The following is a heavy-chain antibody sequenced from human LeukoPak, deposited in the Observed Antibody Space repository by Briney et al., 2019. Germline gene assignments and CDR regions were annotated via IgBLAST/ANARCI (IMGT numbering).Heavy chain of an antibody. D-gene: IGHD5-18*01. CDR3: ARGRGYNYGYSDY. CDR1: GFTFSSYS. J-gene: IGHJ4*02. CDR2: ISSSSSTI. Sequence: GSLRLSCAASGFTFSSYSMNWVRQAPGKGLEWISYISSSSSTIDYADSVKGRFTISRDNAKNSLYLQMNSLRAEDTAVYYCARGRGYNYGYSDYWGQGTLVTVSS. V-gene: IGHV3-48*04.